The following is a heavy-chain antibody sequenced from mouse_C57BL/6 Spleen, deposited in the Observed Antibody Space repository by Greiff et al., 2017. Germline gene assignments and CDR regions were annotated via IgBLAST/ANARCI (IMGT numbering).Heavy chain of an antibody. J-gene: IGHJ2*01. CDR3: ARWTPLGLDY. V-gene: IGHV1-69*01. D-gene: IGHD4-1*01. CDR2: IDPSDSYT. Sequence: QVQLKQPGAELVMPGASVKLSCKASGYTFTSYWMHWVKQRPGQGLEWIGEIDPSDSYTNYNQKFKGKSTLTVDKSSSTAYMQLSSLTSKDSAVYYCARWTPLGLDYWGQGTTLTVSS. CDR1: GYTFTSYW.